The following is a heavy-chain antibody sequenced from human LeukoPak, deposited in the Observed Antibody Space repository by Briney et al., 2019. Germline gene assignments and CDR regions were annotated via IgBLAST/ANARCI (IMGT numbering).Heavy chain of an antibody. CDR1: GFNFRKHW. D-gene: IGHD5-18*01. CDR3: ARGLSGVTGYTYGRGIDY. V-gene: IGHV3-7*01. CDR2: IKKDGSEK. J-gene: IGHJ4*02. Sequence: GGSLRLSCAATGFNFRKHWMSWVRQAPGKGLEWVANIKKDGSEKYYVDSVKGRFTISRDNAKTSSYLQMNSLRAEDTAVYYCARGLSGVTGYTYGRGIDYWGQGTLVTVSS.